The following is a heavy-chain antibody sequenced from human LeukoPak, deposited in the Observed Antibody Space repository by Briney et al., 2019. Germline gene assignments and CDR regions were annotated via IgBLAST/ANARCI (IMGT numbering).Heavy chain of an antibody. CDR2: IIPIFGTA. V-gene: IGHV1-69*05. CDR1: GGTFSCYA. CDR3: ARTRRDRGLAGTLFDP. J-gene: IGHJ5*02. Sequence: ASVKVSCKASGGTFSCYAISWVRQAPGQGLEWMGGIIPIFGTANYAQKFQGRVTITTDESTSTAYMELSSLRSEDTAVYYCARTRRDRGLAGTLFDPWGQGTLVTVSS. D-gene: IGHD1-1*01.